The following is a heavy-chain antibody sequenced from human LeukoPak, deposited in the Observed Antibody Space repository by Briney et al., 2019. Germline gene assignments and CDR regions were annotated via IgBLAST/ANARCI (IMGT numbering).Heavy chain of an antibody. D-gene: IGHD6-13*01. CDR3: ASLGGAAAGIIFDY. J-gene: IGHJ4*02. CDR1: GFTFSSYG. CDR2: IWYDGSNK. Sequence: PGRSLRLSCAASGFTFSSYGMHWVRQAPGKGLEWVAVIWYDGSNKYYADSVTGRFTISRDNSKNPLYLQMNSLRAEDTAVYYGASLGGAAAGIIFDYWGQRTLVTV. V-gene: IGHV3-33*01.